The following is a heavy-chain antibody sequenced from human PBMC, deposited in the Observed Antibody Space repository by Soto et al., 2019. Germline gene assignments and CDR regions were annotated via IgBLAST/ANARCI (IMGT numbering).Heavy chain of an antibody. CDR1: GFTFSSYA. CDR3: AKRQFPRMFYYCGMDV. CDR2: ISGGGDRT. J-gene: IGHJ6*02. D-gene: IGHD2-15*01. V-gene: IGHV3-23*01. Sequence: GGSLRLSCAASGFTFSSYAMSWVRQVPGKGLEWVSSISGGGDRTHYAESVKGRLTISRDNAKNTLYLQMNSLRAEDTAVYYCAKRQFPRMFYYCGMDVWGQGTTVTVSS.